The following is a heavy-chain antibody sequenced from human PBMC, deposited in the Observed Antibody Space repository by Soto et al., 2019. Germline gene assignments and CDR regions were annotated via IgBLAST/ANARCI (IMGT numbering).Heavy chain of an antibody. J-gene: IGHJ4*02. V-gene: IGHV1-46*01. CDR2: VNPSGGHT. CDR3: ARGGHVVVVTAALDY. CDR1: GDTFTDYY. Sequence: QVQLMQSGAEVKKPGASVKVSCKASGDTFTDYYIHWVRQAPGQGLEWMGTVNPSGGHTTYAQHFLGRVTMTRDRSTSTLYMELTSLTSDDPAIYYCARGGHVVVVTAALDYWGQGTLVTVSS. D-gene: IGHD2-21*02.